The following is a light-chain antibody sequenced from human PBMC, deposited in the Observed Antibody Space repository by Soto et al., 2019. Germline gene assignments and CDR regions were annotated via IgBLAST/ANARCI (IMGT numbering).Light chain of an antibody. J-gene: IGLJ1*01. V-gene: IGLV2-14*01. CDR3: SSYTGSYV. CDR2: EVS. CDR1: SSDVGGYNY. Sequence: QSALAQPASVSGSPGQSITISCTGTSSDVGGYNYVSWYQQHPGKAPKLMIYEVSNRPSGVSNRFSGSKSGNTASLTISGLQAEDEADYYCSSYTGSYVFGTGTKVTAL.